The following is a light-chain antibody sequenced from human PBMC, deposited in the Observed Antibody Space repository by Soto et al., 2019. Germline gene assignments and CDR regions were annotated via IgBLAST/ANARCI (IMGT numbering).Light chain of an antibody. CDR1: DRISDY. V-gene: IGKV1-39*01. CDR3: QQTYLFPPT. Sequence: DIHMTQSPSSLAASLGDDVTIPCLASDRISDYFNWYQHKPGRAPKLLISDASRLQSGVPSRFRGSGSGTHFTLTIVRLQPEDFATYYCQQTYLFPPTFGGGTKVEIK. CDR2: DAS. J-gene: IGKJ4*01.